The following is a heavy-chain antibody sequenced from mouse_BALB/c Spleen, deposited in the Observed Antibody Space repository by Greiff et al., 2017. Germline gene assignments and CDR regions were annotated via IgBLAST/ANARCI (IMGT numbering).Heavy chain of an antibody. CDR2: IYPSDSYT. D-gene: IGHD1-2*01. CDR1: GYTFTSYW. V-gene: IGHV1-69*02. Sequence: VQLQQPGAELVRPGASVKLSCKASGYTFTSYWINWVKQRPGQGLEWIGNIYPSDSYTNYNQKFKDKATLTVDKSSSTAYMQLSSPTSEDSAVYYCTRSYYGYALYAMDYWGQGTSVTVSS. J-gene: IGHJ4*01. CDR3: TRSYYGYALYAMDY.